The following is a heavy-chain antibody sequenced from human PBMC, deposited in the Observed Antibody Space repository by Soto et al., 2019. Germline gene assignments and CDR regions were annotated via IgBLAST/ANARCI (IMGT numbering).Heavy chain of an antibody. J-gene: IGHJ4*02. CDR1: GFTFSSYA. V-gene: IGHV3-30-3*01. CDR3: ARRGSGSYYDY. D-gene: IGHD1-26*01. CDR2: ISYDGSNK. Sequence: QPGGSLRLSCAASGFTFSSYAMHWVRQAPGKGLEWVAVISYDGSNKYYADSVKGRFTISRDNSKNTLYLQMNSLGAEDTAVYYCARRGSGSYYDYWGQGTLVTVSS.